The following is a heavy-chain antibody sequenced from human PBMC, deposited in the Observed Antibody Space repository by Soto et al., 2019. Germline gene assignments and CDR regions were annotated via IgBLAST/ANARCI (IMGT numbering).Heavy chain of an antibody. D-gene: IGHD2-8*01. V-gene: IGHV1-18*01. Sequence: GASVKVSCKASGYTFTRYGISWVRQAPGQGLEWMGWISGYNGDTNYAQKFQGRVTMTVDTSMTTAFMELTSLTSDDRAVYYCAKNGQPPYYYYGMDVWGQGTTVTVSS. CDR3: AKNGQPPYYYYGMDV. CDR1: GYTFTRYG. CDR2: ISGYNGDT. J-gene: IGHJ6*02.